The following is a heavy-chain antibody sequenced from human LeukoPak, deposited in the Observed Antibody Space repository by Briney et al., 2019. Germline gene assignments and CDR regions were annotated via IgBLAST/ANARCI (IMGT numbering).Heavy chain of an antibody. CDR3: ARGPRRQQLVRDNWFDP. CDR2: ISADNGNT. Sequence: RASVKVSCTASGYTFTSYGISWVRQAPGEGLEWMGWISADNGNTNYEQKFQGRVTMTTDTSTNTAYMELRSLRSDDTAVYYCARGPRRQQLVRDNWFDPWGQGTLVTVSS. CDR1: GYTFTSYG. J-gene: IGHJ5*02. D-gene: IGHD6-13*01. V-gene: IGHV1-18*04.